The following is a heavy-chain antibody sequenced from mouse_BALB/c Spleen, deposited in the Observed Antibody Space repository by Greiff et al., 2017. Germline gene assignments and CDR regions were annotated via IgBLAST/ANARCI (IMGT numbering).Heavy chain of an antibody. CDR1: GFTFSSYY. Sequence: EVNLVESGGGLVKLGGSLKLSCAASGFTFSSYYMSWVRQTPEKRLELVAAINSNGGSTYYPDTVKGRFTISRDNAKNTLYLQMSSLKSEDTALYYCASYYGNYEDAMDYWGQGTSVTVSS. V-gene: IGHV5-6-2*01. CDR3: ASYYGNYEDAMDY. D-gene: IGHD2-10*01. CDR2: INSNGGST. J-gene: IGHJ4*01.